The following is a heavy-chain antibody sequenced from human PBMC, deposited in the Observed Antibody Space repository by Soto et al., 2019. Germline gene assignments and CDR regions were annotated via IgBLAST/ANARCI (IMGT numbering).Heavy chain of an antibody. D-gene: IGHD3-22*01. J-gene: IGHJ4*02. V-gene: IGHV4-31*03. CDR2: IYYRGST. Sequence: QVQLPESGPGLVTPSQPLSLPCTVSGGSISSGGYYWSWIRQHPGKGLEWFGYIYYRGSTYYKPSLKSRVTIAVDTYKNQSAPKLSSVTAADTAVYYCARDSRGYYESRGLDYWGQGTLVTVSS. CDR1: GGSISSGGYY. CDR3: ARDSRGYYESRGLDY.